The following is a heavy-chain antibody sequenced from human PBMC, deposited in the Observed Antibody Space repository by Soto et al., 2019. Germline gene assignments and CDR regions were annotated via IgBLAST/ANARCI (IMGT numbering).Heavy chain of an antibody. Sequence: EVQLVESGGGLIQPGGSLRLSCAASGFTVSSNYMSWVRQAPGKGLEWVSVIYSGGSTYYADSVKGRFTISRDNSKNTLYLQMNSLRAEDTAVYYCARDRVESGYPEYFQHWGQGTRVTFSS. CDR2: IYSGGST. J-gene: IGHJ1*01. CDR3: ARDRVESGYPEYFQH. D-gene: IGHD3-22*01. CDR1: GFTVSSNY. V-gene: IGHV3-53*01.